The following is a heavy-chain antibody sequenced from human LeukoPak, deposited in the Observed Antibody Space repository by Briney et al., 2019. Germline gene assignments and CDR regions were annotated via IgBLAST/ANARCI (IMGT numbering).Heavy chain of an antibody. Sequence: SDTLSLTCTVSGGSISSYYWSWIRQPPGKGLEWIGYIYYSGSTNYNPSLKSRVTISVDTSKNQLSLKLSSVTAADTAVYYCATNSGGYNVWGKGTTVTISS. CDR1: GGSISSYY. J-gene: IGHJ6*04. CDR2: IYYSGST. D-gene: IGHD6-13*01. V-gene: IGHV4-59*07. CDR3: ATNSGGYNV.